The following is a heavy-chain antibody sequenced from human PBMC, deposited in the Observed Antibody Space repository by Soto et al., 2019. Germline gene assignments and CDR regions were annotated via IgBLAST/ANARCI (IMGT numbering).Heavy chain of an antibody. V-gene: IGHV5-51*01. Sequence: RGVSLEISCKAIGYTFTNYWIGCVRQTPGKGLEWIGIIFPGDSETRYNPSFEGQVTVSAEESISTAYLQWNTLKASDTDMYYCVRPNFGALTHFDFWGKGTLVTVSS. CDR3: VRPNFGALTHFDF. CDR2: IFPGDSET. J-gene: IGHJ4*02. D-gene: IGHD3-16*01. CDR1: GYTFTNYW.